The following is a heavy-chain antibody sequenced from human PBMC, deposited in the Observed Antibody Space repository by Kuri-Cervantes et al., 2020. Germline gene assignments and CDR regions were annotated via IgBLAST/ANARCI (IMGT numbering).Heavy chain of an antibody. CDR3: AGAVAGTC. J-gene: IGHJ4*02. CDR1: RFTFSSYA. D-gene: IGHD6-19*01. Sequence: GESLKISCAASRFTFSSYAMHWVRQAPGKGLEWVAVIWYDGSNKYYADSVKGRFTISRDNSKNTLYLQMNSLRAEDTAVYYCAGAVAGTCWGQGTLVTVSS. CDR2: IWYDGSNK. V-gene: IGHV3-33*08.